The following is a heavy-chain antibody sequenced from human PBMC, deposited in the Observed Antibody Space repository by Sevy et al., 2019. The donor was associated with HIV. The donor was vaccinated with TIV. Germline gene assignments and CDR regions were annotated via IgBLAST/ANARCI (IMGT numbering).Heavy chain of an antibody. Sequence: AAVKVSCKASGYTFTGYYMHWVRQAPGQGLEWMGWINPNSRGTNYAQKFQGRVTMTRDTSISTAYMELSRLRSDDTAVYYCATDVVRASNYFDYWGQGTLVTVSS. V-gene: IGHV1-2*02. CDR1: GYTFTGYY. D-gene: IGHD1-26*01. CDR3: ATDVVRASNYFDY. CDR2: INPNSRGT. J-gene: IGHJ4*02.